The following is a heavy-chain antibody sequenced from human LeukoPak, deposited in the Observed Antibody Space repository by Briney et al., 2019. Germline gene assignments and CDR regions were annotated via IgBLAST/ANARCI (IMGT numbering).Heavy chain of an antibody. V-gene: IGHV5-51*01. CDR1: GYSFTAYW. CDR2: IYPGDSAT. CDR3: ARPAACLGGFDY. Sequence: PGESLKISCRGSGYSFTAYWIASVRQMPGKGLEWMATIYPGDSATTYSPSFQAQVTISADKCITTAYLQWSSLKGSDTAMYYCARPAACLGGFDYWGQGTLVTVSS. D-gene: IGHD3-16*01. J-gene: IGHJ4*02.